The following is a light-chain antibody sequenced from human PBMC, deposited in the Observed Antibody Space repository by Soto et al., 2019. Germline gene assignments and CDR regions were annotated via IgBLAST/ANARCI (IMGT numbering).Light chain of an antibody. Sequence: ETVLTQSPATLSLSPGERATLSCRASRNIGIYLGWYRQRPGQAPRLLIYGASNRATGIPARFSGSGSGTDFTLSITSLEPEDFAVYYCQHRSNWPGTWTFGQGTKVEIK. J-gene: IGKJ1*01. V-gene: IGKV3-11*01. CDR2: GAS. CDR3: QHRSNWPGTWT. CDR1: RNIGIY.